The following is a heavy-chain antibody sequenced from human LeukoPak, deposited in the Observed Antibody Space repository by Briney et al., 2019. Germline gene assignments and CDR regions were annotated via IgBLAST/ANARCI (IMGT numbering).Heavy chain of an antibody. D-gene: IGHD6-13*01. CDR1: GGSFSGYY. J-gene: IGHJ5*02. CDR3: ARVDKSSSWYRNWFDP. Sequence: SETLSLTCAVYGGSFSGYYRSWIRQPPGKGLEWIREINHSGSTNYNPSLKSRVTISVDTSKNQFSLKLSSVTAADTAVYYCARVDKSSSWYRNWFDPWGQGTLVTVPS. V-gene: IGHV4-34*01. CDR2: INHSGST.